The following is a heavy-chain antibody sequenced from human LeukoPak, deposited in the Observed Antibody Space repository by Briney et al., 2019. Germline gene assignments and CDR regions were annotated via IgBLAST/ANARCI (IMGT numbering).Heavy chain of an antibody. V-gene: IGHV4-61*08. CDR3: ARDARYGSGSYIDD. J-gene: IGHJ4*02. CDR1: GGSVSSGGYY. Sequence: SETLSLTCTVSGGSVSSGGYYWSWIRQPPGKGLEWIGYIYYSGSTDYNPSLKGRVTISVDTSKNQFSLKLNSVTAADTAVYYCARDARYGSGSYIDDWGQGTLVTVSS. CDR2: IYYSGST. D-gene: IGHD3-10*01.